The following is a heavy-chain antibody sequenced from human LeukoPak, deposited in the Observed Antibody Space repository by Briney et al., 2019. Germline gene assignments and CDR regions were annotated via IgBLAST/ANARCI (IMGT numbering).Heavy chain of an antibody. V-gene: IGHV3-30*02. D-gene: IGHD3-10*01. CDR2: IRYDGSNK. J-gene: IGHJ4*02. CDR3: AKDLGITMVRGVIVDDAAFDY. Sequence: PGGSLRLSCAASGFTFSRYGMHWVRQAPGKGLEWVAFIRYDGSNKYYADSVKGRFTISRDNSKNTLYLQMNSLRAEDTAMYYCAKDLGITMVRGVIVDDAAFDYWGQGTLVTVSS. CDR1: GFTFSRYG.